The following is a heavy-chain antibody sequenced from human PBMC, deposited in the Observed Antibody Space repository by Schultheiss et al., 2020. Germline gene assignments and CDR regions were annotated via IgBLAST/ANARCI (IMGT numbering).Heavy chain of an antibody. D-gene: IGHD5-24*01. CDR3: AKDFRDGYNYYYYGMDV. Sequence: GGSLRLSCAASGFTFSSYGMHWVRQAPGKGLEWVAVISYDGSNKYYADSVKGRFTISRDNSKNTLYLQMNSLRAEDTAVYYCAKDFRDGYNYYYYGMDVWGQGTTVTVSS. CDR2: ISYDGSNK. CDR1: GFTFSSYG. V-gene: IGHV3-30*18. J-gene: IGHJ6*02.